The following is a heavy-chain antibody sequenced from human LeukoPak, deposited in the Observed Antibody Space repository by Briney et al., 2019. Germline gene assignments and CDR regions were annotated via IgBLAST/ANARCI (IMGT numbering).Heavy chain of an antibody. V-gene: IGHV3-21*01. Sequence: GGSLRLSCAASGFTFSSYSMNWVRQAPGKGLEWVSSISSSSSYIYYADSVKGRFTISRDNAKNSLYLQMNSLRAEDTAVYYCARLAVTGEDDSFDYWGQGTPVTVSS. D-gene: IGHD6-19*01. CDR1: GFTFSSYS. J-gene: IGHJ4*02. CDR2: ISSSSSYI. CDR3: ARLAVTGEDDSFDY.